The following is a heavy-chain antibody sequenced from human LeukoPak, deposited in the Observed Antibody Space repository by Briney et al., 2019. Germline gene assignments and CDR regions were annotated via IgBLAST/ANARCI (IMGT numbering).Heavy chain of an antibody. V-gene: IGHV4-38-2*02. D-gene: IGHD6-19*01. CDR3: ARDAIAVAGPPGC. CDR2: ISHSGST. Sequence: SETLSLTCTVSGYSIRNGYYWGWIRQPPGKGLEWIGSISHSGSTFYNPSHQSRVTISVDTSKNQFSLKLSSVTAADTAVYYCARDAIAVAGPPGCWGQGTLVTVSS. J-gene: IGHJ4*02. CDR1: GYSIRNGYY.